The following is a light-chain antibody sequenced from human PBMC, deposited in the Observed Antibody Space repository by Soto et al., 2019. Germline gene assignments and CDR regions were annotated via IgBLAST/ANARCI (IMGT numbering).Light chain of an antibody. J-gene: IGKJ3*01. CDR2: DAS. CDR1: QSVSSY. V-gene: IGKV3-11*01. CDR3: QPRSNWPT. Sequence: EIVLTQSPATLSLSPGERATLSCRASQSVSSYLAWYQQKPGQAPRLLIYDASHRATGIPARFSGSGSGTDFTLTIRSLEPEDFAVYYCQPRSNWPTFGPGTKVDIK.